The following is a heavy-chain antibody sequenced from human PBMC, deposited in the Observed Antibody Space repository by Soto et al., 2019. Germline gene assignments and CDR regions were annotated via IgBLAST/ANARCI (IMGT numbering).Heavy chain of an antibody. J-gene: IGHJ6*03. V-gene: IGHV1-3*01. Sequence: QVPLVQSGAEVKKPGASVKVSCKASGYTFTSYAMHWVRQAPGQRLEWMGWINAGNGNTKYSQKFQGRVTITRDTSASTAYMELSSLRSEDTAVYYCARVGEGPGTTGTTYYYYMDVWGKGTTVTVSS. CDR3: ARVGEGPGTTGTTYYYYMDV. D-gene: IGHD1-1*01. CDR1: GYTFTSYA. CDR2: INAGNGNT.